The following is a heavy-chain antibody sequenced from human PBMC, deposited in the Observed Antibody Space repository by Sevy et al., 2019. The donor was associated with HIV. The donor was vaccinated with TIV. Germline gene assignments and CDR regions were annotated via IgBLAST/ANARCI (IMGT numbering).Heavy chain of an antibody. Sequence: GGSLRLSCAASGFTFNSYAMHWVRQAPVKGLEWVAVLSKDGRTKYYAESVKGRFTISRDNSKNTLNLQMNSLRAEDTAVFYCAKDRCTGDVCENYYYALDIWGQGTTVTVSS. J-gene: IGHJ6*02. CDR2: LSKDGRTK. CDR3: AKDRCTGDVCENYYYALDI. V-gene: IGHV3-30*18. CDR1: GFTFNSYA. D-gene: IGHD2-8*02.